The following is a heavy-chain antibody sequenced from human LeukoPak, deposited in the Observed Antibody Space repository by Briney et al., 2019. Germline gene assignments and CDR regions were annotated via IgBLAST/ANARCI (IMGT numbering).Heavy chain of an antibody. CDR3: ARVSMVRGVIITGPYMDV. V-gene: IGHV4-34*01. D-gene: IGHD3-10*01. CDR2: INHSGST. Sequence: SETLSLTCAVYGGSFSGYYWSWIRQPPGKGLEWIGEINHSGSTNYNPSLKSRVTISVDTSKNQFSLKLSSVTAADTAVYYCARVSMVRGVIITGPYMDVWGKGTTVTVSS. J-gene: IGHJ6*03. CDR1: GGSFSGYY.